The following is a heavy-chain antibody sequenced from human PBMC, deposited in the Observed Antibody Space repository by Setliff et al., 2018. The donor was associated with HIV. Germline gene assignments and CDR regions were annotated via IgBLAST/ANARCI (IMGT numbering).Heavy chain of an antibody. CDR3: ARGPVSGYDRGWVDS. CDR2: IDHSGGP. Sequence: PSETLSLTCTVSGDSISSDSYYWSWIRQSPGKGLEWIGEIDHSGGPNYKSSLKSRVTITIDTSKIQFSLKVTSVTAADTAIYYCARGPVSGYDRGWVDSWGQGTQVTVSS. V-gene: IGHV4-39*07. CDR1: GDSISSDSYY. D-gene: IGHD5-12*01. J-gene: IGHJ4*02.